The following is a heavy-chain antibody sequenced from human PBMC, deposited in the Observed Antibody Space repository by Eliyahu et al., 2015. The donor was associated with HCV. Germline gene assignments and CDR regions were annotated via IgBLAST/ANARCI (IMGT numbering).Heavy chain of an antibody. D-gene: IGHD6-19*01. V-gene: IGHV1-2*02. CDR3: ARCDSSSWFDY. Sequence: QVQLVQSGAEVKKPGASVKVSCKASGYLFTGYYMHWVRQAPGQGLEWMGWINPNSGGTKYAQKFEGRVTMTRDTSISTAYMELSSLTSDDTAVYYCARCDSSSWFDYWGQGTLVTVSS. J-gene: IGHJ5*01. CDR2: INPNSGGT. CDR1: GYLFTGYY.